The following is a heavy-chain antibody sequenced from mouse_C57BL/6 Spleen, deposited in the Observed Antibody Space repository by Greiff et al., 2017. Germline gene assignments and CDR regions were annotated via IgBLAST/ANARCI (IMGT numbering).Heavy chain of an antibody. Sequence: EVMLVESGGDLVKPGGSLKLSCAASGFTFSSYGMSWVRQTPDKRLEWVATISSGGSYTYYPDSVKGRFTISRDNAKNTLYLQMSSLKSEDTAMYYCARQAYYSFDYWGQGTTLTVSS. J-gene: IGHJ2*01. CDR3: ARQAYYSFDY. CDR2: ISSGGSYT. CDR1: GFTFSSYG. V-gene: IGHV5-6*02. D-gene: IGHD2-12*01.